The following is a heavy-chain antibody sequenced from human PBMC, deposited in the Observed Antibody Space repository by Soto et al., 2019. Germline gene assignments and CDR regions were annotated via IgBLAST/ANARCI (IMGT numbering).Heavy chain of an antibody. V-gene: IGHV1-18*01. D-gene: IGHD4-4*01. Sequence: ASVKVSCKASGYTFTSYGISWVRQAPGQGLEWMGWISANNGSTNYAQKFQGRVTMTTDTSTSTAYMELRRLRSDDTAVYYCGRDGRGTGTVTNMYYYMDVWGKGTTVTVSS. CDR3: GRDGRGTGTVTNMYYYMDV. CDR1: GYTFTSYG. J-gene: IGHJ6*03. CDR2: ISANNGST.